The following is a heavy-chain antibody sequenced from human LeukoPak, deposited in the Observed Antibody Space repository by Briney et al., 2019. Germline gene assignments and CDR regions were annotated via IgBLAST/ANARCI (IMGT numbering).Heavy chain of an antibody. J-gene: IGHJ4*02. CDR2: IKQDGSEK. D-gene: IGHD3-9*01. CDR1: GLTFSSYW. Sequence: GGSLRLSCVASGLTFSSYWMSWVRQAPGKGLEWVANIKQDGSEKYYVDSVKGRFTISRDNAKNSLFLQMNSLRAEDTAMYYCTRDVLYFDILTGYGNWGQGTLVTVSS. CDR3: TRDVLYFDILTGYGN. V-gene: IGHV3-7*01.